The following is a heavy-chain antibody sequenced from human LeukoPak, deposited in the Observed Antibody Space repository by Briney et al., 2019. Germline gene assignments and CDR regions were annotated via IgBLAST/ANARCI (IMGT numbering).Heavy chain of an antibody. CDR3: ARGSYSGYDSTLLTAFDI. CDR1: GFTFSSYS. D-gene: IGHD5-12*01. Sequence: GGSLRLSCAGSGFTFSSYSMNWVRQAPGKGLEWVSSISSSSIYIYDADSVKGRFTISRDNAKNSLYLQMNSLKAEDAAVYYCARGSYSGYDSTLLTAFDIWGQGTMVTVSS. V-gene: IGHV3-21*01. CDR2: ISSSSIYI. J-gene: IGHJ3*02.